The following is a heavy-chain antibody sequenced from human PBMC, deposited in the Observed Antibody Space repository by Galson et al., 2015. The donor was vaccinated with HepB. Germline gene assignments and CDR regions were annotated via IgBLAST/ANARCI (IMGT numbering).Heavy chain of an antibody. V-gene: IGHV4-34*01. CDR2: INHSGST. CDR3: ARGHWGWLQSKNAFDI. D-gene: IGHD5-24*01. J-gene: IGHJ3*02. Sequence: ETLSLTCAVYGGSFSGYYWSWIRQPPGKGLEWIGEINHSGSTNYNPSLKSRVTISVDTSKNQFSLKLSSVTAADTAVYYCARGHWGWLQSKNAFDIWGQGTMVTVSS. CDR1: GGSFSGYY.